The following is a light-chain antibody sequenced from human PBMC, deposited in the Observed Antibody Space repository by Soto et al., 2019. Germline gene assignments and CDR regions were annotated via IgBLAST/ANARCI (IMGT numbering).Light chain of an antibody. V-gene: IGLV2-11*01. J-gene: IGLJ1*01. CDR1: SRDVGGYNY. Sequence: QSVLTQPRSVSGSPGQSVTISCTGTSRDVGGYNYVSWYQQHPGKAPKLMIYDVSKRPSGVPDRFSGSKSGNTASLTISGLQAEDEADYYCCSYAGSHYVFGTGTKLTVL. CDR2: DVS. CDR3: CSYAGSHYV.